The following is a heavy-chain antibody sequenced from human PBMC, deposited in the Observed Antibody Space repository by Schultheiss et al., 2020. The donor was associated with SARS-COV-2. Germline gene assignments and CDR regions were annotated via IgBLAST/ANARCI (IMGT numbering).Heavy chain of an antibody. CDR3: ARAGNTAMAIDY. D-gene: IGHD5-18*01. CDR1: GGSISSYY. V-gene: IGHV4-59*01. CDR2: IYYSGST. Sequence: SETLSLTCTVSGGSISSYYWSWIRQPPGKGLEWIGYIYYSGSTYYNPSLKSRVTISVDTSKNQFSLKLSSVTAADTAVYYCARAGNTAMAIDYWGQGTLVTVSS. J-gene: IGHJ4*02.